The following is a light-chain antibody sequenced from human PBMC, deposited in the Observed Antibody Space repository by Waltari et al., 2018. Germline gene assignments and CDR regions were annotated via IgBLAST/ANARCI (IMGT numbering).Light chain of an antibody. Sequence: QLVLPQSPSASGSLGASVKLTCTRSSGQSSEVIAWLPKQPEKGPRYLMKVNSDCSHSTGDDTPDRFSGSSSGAERYLTLSTTQPEDEADDYCETGGPGTWLFGGGTKVTVL. CDR2: VNSDCSH. CDR3: ETGGPGTWL. CDR1: SGQSSEV. V-gene: IGLV4-69*01. J-gene: IGLJ3*02.